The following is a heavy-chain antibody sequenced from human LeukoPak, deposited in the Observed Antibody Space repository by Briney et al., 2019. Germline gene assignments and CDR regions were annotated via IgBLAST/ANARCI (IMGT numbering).Heavy chain of an antibody. J-gene: IGHJ6*03. CDR2: IIPIFGTA. CDR1: GGTFSSYA. V-gene: IGHV1-69*01. D-gene: IGHD3-16*01. CDR3: AREPTLREKYLDV. Sequence: SVKVSCKASGGTFSSYAISWVRQAPGQGLEWMGGIIPIFGTANYAQKFQGRVTITADESTGTAYMELSSLRSEDTAVYYCAREPTLREKYLDVWGKGTTVAISS.